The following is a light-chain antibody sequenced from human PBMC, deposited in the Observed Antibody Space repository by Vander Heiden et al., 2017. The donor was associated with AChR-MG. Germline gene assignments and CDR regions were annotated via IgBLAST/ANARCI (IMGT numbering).Light chain of an antibody. J-gene: IGKJ2*01. CDR2: AAS. CDR3: QKYNSAPWYT. V-gene: IGKV1-27*01. Sequence: DIQMTQSSSPLSASVGDSVTITCRASQGISNYLAWYQQKPGKVPKLLIYAASTLQSGVPSRFSGSGSGTDFTLTISSLQPEDVATYYCQKYNSAPWYTFGQGTKLEIK. CDR1: QGISNY.